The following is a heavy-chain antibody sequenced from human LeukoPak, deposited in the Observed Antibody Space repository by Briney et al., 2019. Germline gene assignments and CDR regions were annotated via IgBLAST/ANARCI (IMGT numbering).Heavy chain of an antibody. D-gene: IGHD6-19*01. CDR1: AFTFSTYW. Sequence: GGSLRLSCAASAFTFSTYWMSWVRPAPGKGLEWVAGIKQDGSEKYYVDSVKGRFTISRDNAKKSLYLQMNSLRAEDTAVYYCARDKLGGSMAGSNFDYWGQGTLVTVSS. V-gene: IGHV3-7*01. J-gene: IGHJ4*02. CDR3: ARDKLGGSMAGSNFDY. CDR2: IKQDGSEK.